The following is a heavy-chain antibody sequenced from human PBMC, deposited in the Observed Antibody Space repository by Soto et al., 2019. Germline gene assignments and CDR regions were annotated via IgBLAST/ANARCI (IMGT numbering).Heavy chain of an antibody. Sequence: GGSLRLSCAASGFTFSSYAMHWVRQAPGKGLEWVAVISYDGSNKYYADSVKGRFTISRDNSKNTLYLQMNSLRAEDTAVYYCAKDDFTSVVPISNGAFDIWGQGTMVTV. CDR1: GFTFSSYA. CDR3: AKDDFTSVVPISNGAFDI. D-gene: IGHD2-2*01. J-gene: IGHJ3*02. CDR2: ISYDGSNK. V-gene: IGHV3-30-3*01.